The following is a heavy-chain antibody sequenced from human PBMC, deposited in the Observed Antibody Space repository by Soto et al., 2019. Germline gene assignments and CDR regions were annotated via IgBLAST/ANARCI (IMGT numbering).Heavy chain of an antibody. D-gene: IGHD2-2*01. Sequence: SETLSLTCTVSGGSISSYYWSWVRQPPGPGLEWIGYIYYSGSTNYYPSLQSRITISVDTSKNPFSLKLSSVTAADTAVYYLSGAPGQPAALYPGGMDVWGQGTPVTVSS. CDR3: SGAPGQPAALYPGGMDV. V-gene: IGHV4-59*01. CDR2: IYYSGST. J-gene: IGHJ6*02. CDR1: GGSISSYY.